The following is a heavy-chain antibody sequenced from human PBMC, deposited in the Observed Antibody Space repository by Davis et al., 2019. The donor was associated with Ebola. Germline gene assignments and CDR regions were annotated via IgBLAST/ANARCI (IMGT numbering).Heavy chain of an antibody. Sequence: SETLSLTCTVSGGSSSSSSYHWAWIRQPPGKGLEWIGAIYYTGSTYYNPSLKSRVTLSVDTSKKQLSLKLSSATAADTAVYYCASLGYDVLTGYDLNWFDPWGQGTLVTVSS. D-gene: IGHD3-9*01. J-gene: IGHJ5*02. V-gene: IGHV4-39*01. CDR2: IYYTGST. CDR3: ASLGYDVLTGYDLNWFDP. CDR1: GGSSSSSSYH.